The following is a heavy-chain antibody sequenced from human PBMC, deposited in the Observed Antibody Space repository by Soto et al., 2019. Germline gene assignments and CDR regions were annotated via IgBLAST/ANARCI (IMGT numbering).Heavy chain of an antibody. Sequence: VASVKVSCKASGFTFITYDFSWVRQAAGQGLEWMGWMNPNNGNAGFAQKFRGRINMTRNTSISTAYLELSSLRSDDSAVYFCARRKERSGPYYLDLWGQGTQVTVYS. CDR3: ARRKERSGPYYLDL. CDR2: MNPNNGNA. CDR1: GFTFITYD. V-gene: IGHV1-8*01. J-gene: IGHJ4*02. D-gene: IGHD6-25*01.